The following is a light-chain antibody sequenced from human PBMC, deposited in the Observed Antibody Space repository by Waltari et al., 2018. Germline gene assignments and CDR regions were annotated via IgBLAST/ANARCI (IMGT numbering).Light chain of an antibody. Sequence: DIQMTQSPSSVSASVGDRVTITCRASQDIRSWLAWYQQKPGKAPKLVIYAASSLQSGVPSRFRGSGSGTDFTLTISSLQPEDFATYFCQQTNSFPRTFGPGTKVDIK. J-gene: IGKJ3*01. CDR2: AAS. CDR3: QQTNSFPRT. V-gene: IGKV1-12*01. CDR1: QDIRSW.